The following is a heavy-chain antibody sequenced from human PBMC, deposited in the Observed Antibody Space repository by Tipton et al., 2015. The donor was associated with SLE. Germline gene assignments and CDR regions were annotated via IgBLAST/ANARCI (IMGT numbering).Heavy chain of an antibody. CDR3: ARDKGGSRGYYDYYGMDV. CDR2: IYNSGSI. Sequence: TLSLTCTVSGGPISSHYWSWIRQPPGKGLEWIGFIYNSGSINYNPSLKSRVSISVDTSKNQFSLKLSSVTAADTAVYYCARDKGGSRGYYDYYGMDVWGQGTTVNVSS. V-gene: IGHV4-59*11. D-gene: IGHD5-12*01. CDR1: GGPISSHY. J-gene: IGHJ6*02.